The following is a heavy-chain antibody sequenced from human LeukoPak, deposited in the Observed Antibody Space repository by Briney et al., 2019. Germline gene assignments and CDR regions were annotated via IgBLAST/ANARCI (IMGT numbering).Heavy chain of an antibody. D-gene: IGHD2-2*01. CDR1: GGSISSSNW. CDR2: IYYSGST. J-gene: IGHJ3*02. V-gene: IGHV4-31*11. CDR3: ARGVVPAARVAFDI. Sequence: PSETLSPTCAVSGGSISSSNWWSWIRQHPGKGLEWIGYIYYSGSTYYNPSLKSRVTISVDTSKNQFSLKLSSVTAADTAVYYCARGVVPAARVAFDIWGQGTMVTVSS.